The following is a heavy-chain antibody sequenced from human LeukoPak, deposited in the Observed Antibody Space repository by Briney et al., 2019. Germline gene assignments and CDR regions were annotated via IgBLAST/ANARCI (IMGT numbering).Heavy chain of an antibody. CDR3: ARRGAAGLDY. D-gene: IGHD6-13*01. CDR2: INHSGST. CDR1: GGSFSGYY. J-gene: IGHJ4*02. Sequence: KTSETLSLTCAVYGGSFSGYYWSWIRQPPGKGLEWIGEINHSGSTNYNPSLKSRITISVDTSKNQFSLNLSSVTAADTAVYYCARRGAAGLDYWGQGTLVTVSS. V-gene: IGHV4-34*01.